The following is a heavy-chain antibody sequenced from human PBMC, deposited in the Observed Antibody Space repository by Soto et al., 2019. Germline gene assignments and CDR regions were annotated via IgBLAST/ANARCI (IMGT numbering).Heavy chain of an antibody. CDR3: ARVASGPFDY. D-gene: IGHD6-19*01. Sequence: GGSLRLSCAASGFTVSSNYMSWVRQAPGKGLEWVSVIYSSGSTYYADSVKGRCTISRDNSKNTLYLQMNSLRAEDTAVYYCARVASGPFDYWGQGTLVTVSS. V-gene: IGHV3-53*01. J-gene: IGHJ4*02. CDR2: IYSSGST. CDR1: GFTVSSNY.